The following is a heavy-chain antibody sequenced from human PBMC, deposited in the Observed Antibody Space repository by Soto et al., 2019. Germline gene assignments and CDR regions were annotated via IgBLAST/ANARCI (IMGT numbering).Heavy chain of an antibody. CDR2: IYYSGST. V-gene: IGHV4-59*01. CDR3: ARGVEAGYYYYYGMDV. CDR1: GGSISSYY. Sequence: SETLSLTCTVSGGSISSYYWSWIRQPPGKGLEWIGYIYYSGSTNYNPSLKSRVTISVDTSKNQFSLKLSSVTAADTAVYYCARGVEAGYYYYYGMDVWGQGTTVTVSS. D-gene: IGHD6-19*01. J-gene: IGHJ6*02.